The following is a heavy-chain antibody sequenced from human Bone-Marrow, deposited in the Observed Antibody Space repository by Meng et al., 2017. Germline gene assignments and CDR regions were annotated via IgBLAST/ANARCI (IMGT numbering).Heavy chain of an antibody. CDR1: GYRFTSYG. CDR2: ISENNGET. Sequence: QVQLVQSGAEVKKPGAAVKVSCKASGYRFTSYGVTWGRKAPGQGPEWMGWISENNGETNYAQKFQGRVTMTTDTSTSTAYLEVRSLRSDDTAVYYCARANTIFGGIRNWFDPWGPGTLVTVSS. D-gene: IGHD3-3*01. V-gene: IGHV1-18*01. CDR3: ARANTIFGGIRNWFDP. J-gene: IGHJ5*02.